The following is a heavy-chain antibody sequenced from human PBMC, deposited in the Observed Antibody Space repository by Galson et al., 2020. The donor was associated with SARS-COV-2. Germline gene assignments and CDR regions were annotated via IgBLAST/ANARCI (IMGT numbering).Heavy chain of an antibody. Sequence: TGGSLRLSCAASGFTFSNYAMHWVRQAPGKGLEYVSTINTNGGSTYYADSVKGRFTISRDNSKNTLYLQMGSLRAEDMAVYYCARESHRGDSSGYYFDYWGQGTLVTVSS. CDR1: GFTFSNYA. J-gene: IGHJ4*02. V-gene: IGHV3-64*02. CDR3: ARESHRGDSSGYYFDY. D-gene: IGHD3-22*01. CDR2: INTNGGST.